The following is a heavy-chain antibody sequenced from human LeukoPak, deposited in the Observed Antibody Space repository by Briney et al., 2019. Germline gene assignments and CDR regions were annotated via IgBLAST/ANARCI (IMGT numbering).Heavy chain of an antibody. Sequence: PGRSLRLSCAASGFTFDDYAMHWVRQAPGKGLEWVSGISWNSGSIGYADSVKGRFAISRDNAKNSLYLQMNSLRAEDTALYYCAKGSQYSSGWSGAFDIWGQGTMVTVSS. V-gene: IGHV3-9*01. CDR2: ISWNSGSI. CDR1: GFTFDDYA. D-gene: IGHD6-19*01. J-gene: IGHJ3*02. CDR3: AKGSQYSSGWSGAFDI.